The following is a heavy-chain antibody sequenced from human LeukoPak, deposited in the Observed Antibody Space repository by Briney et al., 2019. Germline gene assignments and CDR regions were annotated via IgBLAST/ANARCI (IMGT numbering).Heavy chain of an antibody. J-gene: IGHJ4*02. D-gene: IGHD5-12*01. CDR2: ISGSGGDT. CDR3: AKERGIVATSKPFDY. CDR1: GFAFNSYA. Sequence: PGGSLRLSCAASGFAFNSYAMSWVREAPGKGLEWVSAISGSGGDTYYADSVKGRFTNSRDNSKNTLYLRLNSLRAEDTALYYCAKERGIVATSKPFDYWGQGTLVTVSS. V-gene: IGHV3-23*01.